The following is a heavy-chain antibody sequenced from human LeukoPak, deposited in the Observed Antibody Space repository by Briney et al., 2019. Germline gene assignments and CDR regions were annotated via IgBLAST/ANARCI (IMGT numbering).Heavy chain of an antibody. D-gene: IGHD3-22*01. CDR1: GGSISSYY. CDR3: ARDRRWRYYYDSSGDNAFDI. CDR2: IYYSGST. V-gene: IGHV4-59*01. Sequence: SSETLSLTCTVSGGSISSYYWSWIRQPPGKGLECIGYIYYSGSTNYNPSLKSRATISVDTSKNQFSLKLSSVTAADTAVYYCARDRRWRYYYDSSGDNAFDISGQGTMVTVSS. J-gene: IGHJ3*02.